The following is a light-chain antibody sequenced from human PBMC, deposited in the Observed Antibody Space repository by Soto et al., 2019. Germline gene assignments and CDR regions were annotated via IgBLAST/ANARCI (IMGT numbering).Light chain of an antibody. CDR1: SSDVGSYNL. CDR3: CSYAGSSTSWV. Sequence: QSALTQPASVSGSPGQSITISCTGTSSDVGSYNLVSWYQQHPGKAPKLMIYEVSKRPSGVSNRFSGSKSGNTASLTISGLQAEDEADYYCCSYAGSSTSWVFGGGTKLIVL. CDR2: EVS. J-gene: IGLJ3*02. V-gene: IGLV2-23*02.